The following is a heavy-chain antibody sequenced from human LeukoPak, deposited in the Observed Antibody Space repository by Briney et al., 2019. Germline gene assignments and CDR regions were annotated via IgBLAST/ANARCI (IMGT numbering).Heavy chain of an antibody. Sequence: GASVKVSCKASGYTFTSYGISWVRQAPGQGLEWMGWISAYNGNTNYAQKLQGRVTMTTDTSTSTAYMELRSLRSDDTAVYYCARDLSGWYSSTDYYGMDVWGQGTTVTVSS. CDR3: ARDLSGWYSSTDYYGMDV. CDR2: ISAYNGNT. D-gene: IGHD6-19*01. V-gene: IGHV1-18*01. CDR1: GYTFTSYG. J-gene: IGHJ6*02.